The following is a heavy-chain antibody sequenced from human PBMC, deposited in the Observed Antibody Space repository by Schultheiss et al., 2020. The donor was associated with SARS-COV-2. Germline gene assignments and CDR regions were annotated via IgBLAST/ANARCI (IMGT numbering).Heavy chain of an antibody. CDR2: IYHSGST. CDR3: ARGVLADGMDV. D-gene: IGHD3-3*02. V-gene: IGHV4-39*07. CDR1: GGSISSGGYY. Sequence: SETLSLTCTVSGGSISSGGYYWSWIRQPPGKGLEWIGEIYHSGSTNYNPSLKSRVTISVDKSKNQFSLKLSSVTAADTAVYYCARGVLADGMDVWGQGTTVTVSS. J-gene: IGHJ6*02.